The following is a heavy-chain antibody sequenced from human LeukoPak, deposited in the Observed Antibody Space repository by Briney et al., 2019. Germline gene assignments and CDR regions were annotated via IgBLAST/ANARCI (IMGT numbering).Heavy chain of an antibody. CDR1: GGSISSGDYY. CDR3: ARESRVVPAIDV. CDR2: IYYSGST. D-gene: IGHD2-2*01. V-gene: IGHV4-30-4*08. J-gene: IGHJ6*04. Sequence: SGTLSLTCTVSGGSISSGDYYWSWIRQPPGKGLEWIGYIYYSGSTYYNPSLKSRVTISVDTSKNQFSLKLSSVTAADTAVYYCARESRVVPAIDVWGKGTTVTVSS.